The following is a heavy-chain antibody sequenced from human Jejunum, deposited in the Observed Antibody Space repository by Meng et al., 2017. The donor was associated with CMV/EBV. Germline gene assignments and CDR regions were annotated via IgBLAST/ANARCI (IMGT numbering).Heavy chain of an antibody. V-gene: IGHV3-23*01. CDR3: ARHLTYGSGSLSPYYFDY. CDR1: FTFSSYA. Sequence: FTFSSYAMSWVRQAPGKGLEWVSTFGATGGSTYYADSVRGRFTISRDNSKSTLYLQMNSLRAEDTAVYNCARHLTYGSGSLSPYYFDYWGQGTLVTVSS. D-gene: IGHD3-10*01. CDR2: FGATGGST. J-gene: IGHJ4*02.